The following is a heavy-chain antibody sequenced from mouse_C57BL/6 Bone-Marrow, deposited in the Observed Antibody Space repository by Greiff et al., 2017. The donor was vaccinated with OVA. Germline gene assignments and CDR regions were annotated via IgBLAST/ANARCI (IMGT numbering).Heavy chain of an antibody. V-gene: IGHV1-81*01. CDR1: GYTFTSYG. D-gene: IGHD2-5*01. J-gene: IGHJ3*01. CDR3: ARRKSCSNYGCAY. CDR2: IYPRSGNT. Sequence: QVQLQQSGAELARPGASVKLSCKASGYTFTSYGISWVKQRTGQGLEWIGEIYPRSGNTYYNEKFKGKATLTAGKSSSTAYMELRSLTSEDSAVYFCARRKSCSNYGCAYWGQGTLVTVSA.